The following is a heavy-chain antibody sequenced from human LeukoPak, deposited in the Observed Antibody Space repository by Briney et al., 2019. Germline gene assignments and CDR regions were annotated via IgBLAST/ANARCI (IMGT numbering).Heavy chain of an antibody. CDR3: AGLELLGPSPFDY. CDR2: IIPILGIA. V-gene: IGHV1-69*04. CDR1: GGTFSSYA. D-gene: IGHD1-26*01. Sequence: ASVKVSCKASGGTFSSYAISWVRQAPGQGLEWMGRIIPILGIANYAQKFQGRVTITADKSTSTAYMELSSLRSEDTAVYYCAGLELLGPSPFDYWGQGTLVTVSS. J-gene: IGHJ4*02.